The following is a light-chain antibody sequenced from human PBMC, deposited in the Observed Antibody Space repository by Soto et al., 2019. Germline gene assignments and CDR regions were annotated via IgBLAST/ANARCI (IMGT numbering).Light chain of an antibody. CDR3: QQSSYWTRT. Sequence: EIVMTQSPATLSVSPGERATLSCRASQSVSNRLAWYQQRPGQAPRLLIYRASARATGIPARFSGSGSGTEFTLPISSRQSEDFPIAYCQQSSYWTRTFGKGTKVEIK. CDR1: QSVSNR. V-gene: IGKV3-15*01. CDR2: RAS. J-gene: IGKJ1*01.